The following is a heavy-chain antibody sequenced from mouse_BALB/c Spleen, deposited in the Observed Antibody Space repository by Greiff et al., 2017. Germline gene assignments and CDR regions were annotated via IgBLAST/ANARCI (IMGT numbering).Heavy chain of an antibody. V-gene: IGHV5-6-3*01. D-gene: IGHD2-12*01. CDR2: INSNGGST. J-gene: IGHJ3*01. CDR1: GFTFSSYG. Sequence: EVMLVESGGGLVQPGGSLKLSCAASGFTFSSYGMSWVRQTPDKRLELVATINSNGGSTYYPDSVKGRFTISRDNAKNTLYLQMSSLKSEDTAMYYCARGPYDLFAYWGQGTLVTVSA. CDR3: ARGPYDLFAY.